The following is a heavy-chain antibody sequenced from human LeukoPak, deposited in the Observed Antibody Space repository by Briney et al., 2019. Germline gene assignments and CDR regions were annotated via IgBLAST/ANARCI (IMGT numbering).Heavy chain of an antibody. CDR2: IKQDGSEK. V-gene: IGHV3-7*03. J-gene: IGHJ6*02. CDR1: GFTFSSYW. D-gene: IGHD3-10*01. Sequence: GGSLRLSCAASGFTFSSYWMSWVRQAPGKGLEWVANIKQDGSEKYYVDSVKGRFTISRDNAKNSLYLQMNSLRSEDTAVYYCARYIWFGRGQATDVWGQGTTVTVSS. CDR3: ARYIWFGRGQATDV.